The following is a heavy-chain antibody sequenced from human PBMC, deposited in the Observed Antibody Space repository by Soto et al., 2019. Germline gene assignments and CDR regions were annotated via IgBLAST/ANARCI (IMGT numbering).Heavy chain of an antibody. CDR3: ARTPGGYDILTGYYYYYGMDV. D-gene: IGHD3-9*01. CDR1: GFSLSTSGMC. J-gene: IGHJ6*02. Sequence: SGPTLVNPTQTPTLTCTFSGFSLSTSGMCVSWIRQPPGKALEWLARIDWDDDKYYSTSLKTRLTISKDTSKNQVVLTMTNMDPVDTATYYCARTPGGYDILTGYYYYYGMDVWGQGTTVTVSS. CDR2: IDWDDDK. V-gene: IGHV2-70*11.